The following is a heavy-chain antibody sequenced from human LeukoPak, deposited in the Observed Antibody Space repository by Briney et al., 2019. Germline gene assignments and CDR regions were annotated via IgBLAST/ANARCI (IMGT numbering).Heavy chain of an antibody. D-gene: IGHD6-13*01. Sequence: ASVKVSCKASGYTFTSYGISWVRQAPGQGLEWMGWISAYNGNTNYAQKLQGRVTMTTDTSTSTAYMELRSLRSDDTAVYYCARESYSSSPQNYYCYGMDVWGQGTTVTVSS. CDR3: ARESYSSSPQNYYCYGMDV. J-gene: IGHJ6*02. CDR2: ISAYNGNT. CDR1: GYTFTSYG. V-gene: IGHV1-18*01.